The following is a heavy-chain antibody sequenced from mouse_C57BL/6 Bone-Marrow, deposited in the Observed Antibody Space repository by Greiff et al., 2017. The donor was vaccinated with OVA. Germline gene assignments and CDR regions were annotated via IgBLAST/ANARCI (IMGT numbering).Heavy chain of an antibody. CDR3: AREGLTTVVAPFDY. CDR1: GYTFTSYW. V-gene: IGHV1-50*01. Sequence: QVQLQQPGAELVKPGASVKLSCKASGYTFTSYWMQWVKQRPGQCLEWIGEIDPSDSYTNYNQKFKGKATLTVDTSSSTAYMQLSSLTSEDSAVYYCAREGLTTVVAPFDYWGQGTTLTVSS. CDR2: IDPSDSYT. J-gene: IGHJ2*01. D-gene: IGHD1-1*01.